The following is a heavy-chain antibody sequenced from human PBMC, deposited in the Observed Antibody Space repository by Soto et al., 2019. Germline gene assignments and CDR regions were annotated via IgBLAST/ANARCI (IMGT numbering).Heavy chain of an antibody. D-gene: IGHD6-6*01. CDR2: ISYDGSNK. CDR3: AKVPNPSTSIYFDY. V-gene: IGHV3-30*18. J-gene: IGHJ4*02. CDR1: GFTFSSYG. Sequence: GWSLRLSCAASGFTFSSYGMHWVRQAPGKGLEWVAVISYDGSNKYYADSVKGRFTISRDNSKNTLYLQMNSLRAEDTAVYYCAKVPNPSTSIYFDYWGQGTLVTVSS.